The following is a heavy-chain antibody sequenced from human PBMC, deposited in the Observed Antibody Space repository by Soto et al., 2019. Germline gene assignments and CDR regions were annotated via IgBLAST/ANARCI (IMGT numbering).Heavy chain of an antibody. J-gene: IGHJ6*02. Sequence: SETLSLTCTVSGGSISSYYWSWIRQPPGKGLEWIGYIYYSGSTNYNPSLKSRVTISVDTSKNQFSLKLSSVTAADTAVYYCARDLLGAEVDYGMDVWGQGTTVTVSS. CDR2: IYYSGST. D-gene: IGHD2-15*01. CDR1: GGSISSYY. CDR3: ARDLLGAEVDYGMDV. V-gene: IGHV4-59*01.